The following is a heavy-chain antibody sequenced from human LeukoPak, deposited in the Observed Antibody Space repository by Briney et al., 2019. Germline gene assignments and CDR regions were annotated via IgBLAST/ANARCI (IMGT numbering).Heavy chain of an antibody. Sequence: PSETLSLTCTVSGGSISSSSYYWGWIRQPPGKGLEWIGSIYYSGSTYYNPSLKSRVTISVDTSKNQFSLKLSSVTAADTAVYYCARRIEDRYYYGSGSYSYYFDYWGQGTLVTVSS. CDR3: ARRIEDRYYYGSGSYSYYFDY. CDR1: GGSISSSSYY. J-gene: IGHJ4*02. CDR2: IYYSGST. D-gene: IGHD3-10*01. V-gene: IGHV4-39*01.